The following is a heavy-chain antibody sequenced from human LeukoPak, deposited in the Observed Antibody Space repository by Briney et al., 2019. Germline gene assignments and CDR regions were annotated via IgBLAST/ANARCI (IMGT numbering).Heavy chain of an antibody. D-gene: IGHD2-15*01. CDR1: GFTFSSYG. CDR3: ARTRCSGGSCYYDPFDY. J-gene: IGHJ4*02. CDR2: ISGSGGST. V-gene: IGHV3-23*01. Sequence: AGGSLRLSCAASGFTFSSYGMSWVRQAPGKGLEWVSAISGSGGSTHYADSVKGRFTISRDNSKNTLYLQMNSLRAEDTAVYYCARTRCSGGSCYYDPFDYRGQGTLVTVSS.